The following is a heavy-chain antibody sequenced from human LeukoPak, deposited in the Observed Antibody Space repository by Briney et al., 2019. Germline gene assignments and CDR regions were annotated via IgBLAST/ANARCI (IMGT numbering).Heavy chain of an antibody. Sequence: GGSLRLSCAASGFTFSNAWMSWVRQAPGKGLEWVGRIKSKTDGGTTDYAAPVKGRFTISRDDSKNTLYLQMNSLKTEDTAVYYCTTLGASRTGYYYYYMDVWGKRTTVTVS. J-gene: IGHJ6*03. CDR1: GFTFSNAW. V-gene: IGHV3-15*01. CDR2: IKSKTDGGTT. D-gene: IGHD1-14*01. CDR3: TTLGASRTGYYYYYMDV.